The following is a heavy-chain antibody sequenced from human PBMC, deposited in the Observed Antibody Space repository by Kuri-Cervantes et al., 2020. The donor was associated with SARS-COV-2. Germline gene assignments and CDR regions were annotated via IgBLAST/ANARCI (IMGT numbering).Heavy chain of an antibody. CDR3: ARGREGVVPATILGLGYFLYFSMDV. J-gene: IGHJ6*03. CDR2: INHSGST. CDR1: GGSFSGYY. Sequence: SETLSLTCAVFGGSFSGYYRSWIRQSPGKGLEWIGKINHSGSTNYNPSLSSRITISVDMSKNQFSLRLSSVTAADTAMYYCARGREGVVPATILGLGYFLYFSMDVWGKGTLVTVSS. V-gene: IGHV4-34*01. D-gene: IGHD2-2*01.